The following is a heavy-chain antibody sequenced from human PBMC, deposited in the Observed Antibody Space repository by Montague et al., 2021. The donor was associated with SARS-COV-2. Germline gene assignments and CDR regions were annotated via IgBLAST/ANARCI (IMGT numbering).Heavy chain of an antibody. J-gene: IGHJ5*02. V-gene: IGHV4-34*01. D-gene: IGHD6-13*01. CDR1: GGSFSGYY. Sequence: SETLSLTSAVYGGSFSGYYWSWIRQPPGKGLEWIGEINHSGSTNYNPSLKSRVTISVDTSKNQFSLKLSSVTAADTAVYYCARGRVGSSWYRERNNWFDPWGQGTLVTVSS. CDR3: ARGRVGSSWYRERNNWFDP. CDR2: INHSGST.